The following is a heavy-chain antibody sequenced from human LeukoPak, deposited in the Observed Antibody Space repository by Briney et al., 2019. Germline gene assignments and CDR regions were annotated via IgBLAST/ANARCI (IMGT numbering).Heavy chain of an antibody. J-gene: IGHJ6*03. CDR1: DDSITMYY. CDR3: ARGRVSSSTWYSTYYYFFYMDF. CDR2: VDHTGTT. V-gene: IGHV4-59*01. D-gene: IGHD4-11*01. Sequence: SETLSLTCTVSDDSITMYYWTWIRQPPGKGLEWIGYVDHTGTTNFNPSLNGRVSISRDTSKNFFSLRLRSVTAADTAVYFCARGRVSSSTWYSTYYYFFYMDFWGKGTTVTVSS.